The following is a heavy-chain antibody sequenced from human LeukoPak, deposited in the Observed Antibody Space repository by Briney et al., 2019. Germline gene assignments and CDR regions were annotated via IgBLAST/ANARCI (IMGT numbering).Heavy chain of an antibody. D-gene: IGHD2-2*01. V-gene: IGHV4-59*12. J-gene: IGHJ4*02. CDR2: IYHSGST. Sequence: SETLSLTCTVSGGSISSYYWSWIRQPPGKGLEWIGYIYHSGSTYYNPSLKSRVTISVDRSKNQFSLKLSSVTAADTAVYYCARGIVVVPAAPTDPTYYFDYWGQGTLVTVSS. CDR1: GGSISSYY. CDR3: ARGIVVVPAAPTDPTYYFDY.